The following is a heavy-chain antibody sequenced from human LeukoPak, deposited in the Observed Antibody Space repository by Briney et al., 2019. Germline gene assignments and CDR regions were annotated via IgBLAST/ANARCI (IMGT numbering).Heavy chain of an antibody. CDR3: ATPLTRHSSPLGGD. CDR1: GFTFSSYS. Sequence: GGSLRLSCAASGFTFSSYSMNWVRQAPGKGLEWVSSISSSSSYIYYADSVKGRFTISRDNAKNSLYLQMNSLRAEDTAVYYCATPLTRHSSPLGGDWGQGTLVTVSS. D-gene: IGHD6-19*01. CDR2: ISSSSSYI. J-gene: IGHJ4*02. V-gene: IGHV3-21*01.